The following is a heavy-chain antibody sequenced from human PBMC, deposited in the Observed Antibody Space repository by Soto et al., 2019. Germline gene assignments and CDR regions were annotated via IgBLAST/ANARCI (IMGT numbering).Heavy chain of an antibody. Sequence: GGSLRLSCAASGFTFSSYSMNWVRQAPGKGLEWVSSISSSSSYIYYADSVKGRFTISRDNAKNSLYLQMNSLRAEDTAVYYCARDYDYVWGSYRYPPGYWGQGTQVTVSS. CDR3: ARDYDYVWGSYRYPPGY. CDR1: GFTFSSYS. D-gene: IGHD3-16*02. V-gene: IGHV3-21*01. CDR2: ISSSSSYI. J-gene: IGHJ4*02.